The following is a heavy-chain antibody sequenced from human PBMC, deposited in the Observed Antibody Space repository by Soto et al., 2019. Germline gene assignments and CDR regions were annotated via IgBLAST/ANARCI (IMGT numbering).Heavy chain of an antibody. D-gene: IGHD4-17*01. V-gene: IGHV3-23*01. Sequence: EVQLLESGGGLVQPGGSLRLSCTASGFTFSKFAMTWVRQAPGKGLECVSGIFGSGGGIEYADSVKGRFTISRDNSKNTLSLQMTNRRADDTDGYYCAKDAGYGDGWWLMDHWGQGNQGTVSS. J-gene: IGHJ4*02. CDR2: IFGSGGGI. CDR3: AKDAGYGDGWWLMDH. CDR1: GFTFSKFA.